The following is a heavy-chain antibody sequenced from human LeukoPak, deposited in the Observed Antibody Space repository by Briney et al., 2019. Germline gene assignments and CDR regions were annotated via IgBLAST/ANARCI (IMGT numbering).Heavy chain of an antibody. V-gene: IGHV3-23*01. CDR1: GFTFSSYA. CDR3: ARDRPGGYYDSSGSFDY. CDR2: ISGGGGNT. J-gene: IGHJ4*02. D-gene: IGHD3-22*01. Sequence: GGSLRLSCAASGFTFSSYAMSWVRQAPGKGLEWVSAISGGGGNTYYADSVKGRFTISRDNSKNTLYLQMNSLRAEDTAVYYCARDRPGGYYDSSGSFDYWGQGTLVTVSS.